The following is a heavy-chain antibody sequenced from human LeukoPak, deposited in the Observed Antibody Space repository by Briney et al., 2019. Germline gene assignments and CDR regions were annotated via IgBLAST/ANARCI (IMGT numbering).Heavy chain of an antibody. J-gene: IGHJ4*02. CDR2: IYSGGST. CDR3: ARGRYVGASNY. V-gene: IGHV3-53*01. Sequence: LSGGSLRLSCAASGFTVSSNYMSWVRQAPGKGLEWVSVIYSGGSTYYADSVKGRFTISRDNSKNTLYLQMNSLRAEDTAVYYCARGRYVGASNYWGQGTLVTVSS. CDR1: GFTVSSNY. D-gene: IGHD1-26*01.